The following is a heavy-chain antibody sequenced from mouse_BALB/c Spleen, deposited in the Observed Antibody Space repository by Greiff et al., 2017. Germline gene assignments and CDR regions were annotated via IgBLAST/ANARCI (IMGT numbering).Heavy chain of an antibody. D-gene: IGHD3-3*01. CDR1: GFTFSSFG. V-gene: IGHV5-17*02. CDR2: ISSGSSTI. J-gene: IGHJ3*01. CDR3: ARGDPWFAY. Sequence: EVKLMESGGGLVQPGGSRKLSCAASGFTFSSFGMHWVRQAPEKGLEWVAYISSGSSTIYYADTVKGRFTISRDNPKNTLFLQMTSLRSEDTAMYYCARGDPWFAYWGQGTLVTVSA.